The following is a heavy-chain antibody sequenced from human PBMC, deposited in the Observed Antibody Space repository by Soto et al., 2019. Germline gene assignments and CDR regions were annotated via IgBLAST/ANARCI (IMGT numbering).Heavy chain of an antibody. J-gene: IGHJ3*02. D-gene: IGHD3-22*01. Sequence: ASVKVSCKASGYTFTGYYMHWVRQAPGQGLEWMGWINPNSGGTNYAQKFQGWVTMTRDTSISTAYMELSRLRSDDTAVYYCARGPTYYYDSSGYDSAFDIWGQGTMVTVSS. CDR1: GYTFTGYY. CDR2: INPNSGGT. CDR3: ARGPTYYYDSSGYDSAFDI. V-gene: IGHV1-2*04.